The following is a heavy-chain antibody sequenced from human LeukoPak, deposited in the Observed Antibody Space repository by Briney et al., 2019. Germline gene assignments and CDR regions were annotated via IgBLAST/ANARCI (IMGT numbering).Heavy chain of an antibody. V-gene: IGHV1-69*06. Sequence: GASVKVSCKASGGTFSSYAISWVRQAPGQGLEWMGGIIPIFGTANYAQKFQGRVTITADKSTSTAYMELSSLRSEDTAVYYCARVYSSSWNDDNAFDIWGQGTMVTVSS. CDR3: ARVYSSSWNDDNAFDI. D-gene: IGHD6-13*01. CDR2: IIPIFGTA. CDR1: GGTFSSYA. J-gene: IGHJ3*02.